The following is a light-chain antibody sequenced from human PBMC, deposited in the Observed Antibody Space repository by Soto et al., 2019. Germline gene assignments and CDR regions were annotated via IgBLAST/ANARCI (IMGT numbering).Light chain of an antibody. Sequence: QSVLTQPPSVSGAPGQRVTISCTGSSSNIGAGYGVHWYQHLPGTAPKLLIYGNNNRPPGVPDRFSVSKSGTSASLAITGLRAEDEAGYYCQSYDSSLSGVVFGGGTKLTVL. CDR2: GNN. J-gene: IGLJ2*01. CDR1: SSNIGAGYG. CDR3: QSYDSSLSGVV. V-gene: IGLV1-40*01.